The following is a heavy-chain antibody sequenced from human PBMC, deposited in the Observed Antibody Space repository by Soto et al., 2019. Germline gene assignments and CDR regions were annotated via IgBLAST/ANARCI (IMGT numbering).Heavy chain of an antibody. CDR3: ATSDIVVVPAAPEGNYYYYYMDV. Sequence: QVQLQESGPGLVKPSETLSLTSTVSGGSISSYYWSWIRQPPGKGLEWIGNIYYSGSTNYNPSLKSRVTISVDTSKNQFSLKLSSVTAADTAVYYCATSDIVVVPAAPEGNYYYYYMDVWGKGTTVTVSS. CDR2: IYYSGST. D-gene: IGHD2-2*01. J-gene: IGHJ6*03. V-gene: IGHV4-59*08. CDR1: GGSISSYY.